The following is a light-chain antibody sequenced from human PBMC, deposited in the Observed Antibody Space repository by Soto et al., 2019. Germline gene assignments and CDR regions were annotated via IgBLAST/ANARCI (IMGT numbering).Light chain of an antibody. V-gene: IGLV2-8*01. CDR2: EVV. CDR3: NSYADSNTYV. J-gene: IGLJ1*01. CDR1: KNDNGVYDL. Sequence: QSVLTPPPSASGSPGQPGTISCTATKNDNGVYDLVSGYQHHPGKAPRMISYEVVKRPSGIPDRLSGYNSGNTASVTVSGLQAVDVADYYCNSYADSNTYVFGSGTKVTVL.